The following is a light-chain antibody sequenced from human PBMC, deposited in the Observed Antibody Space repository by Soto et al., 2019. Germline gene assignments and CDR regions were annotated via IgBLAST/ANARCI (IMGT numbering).Light chain of an antibody. CDR1: SSDIGTYNY. CDR3: SSYTSSNTLV. J-gene: IGLJ1*01. CDR2: EVS. Sequence: QSALTHPASVSGSPGQSITISCTGTSSDIGTYNYVSWNQQHPGKAPKVIIYEVSNRPSGVSNRFSGSKSGNTASLTISGLQAEDEADYYCSSYTSSNTLVFGTGTKVTVL. V-gene: IGLV2-14*01.